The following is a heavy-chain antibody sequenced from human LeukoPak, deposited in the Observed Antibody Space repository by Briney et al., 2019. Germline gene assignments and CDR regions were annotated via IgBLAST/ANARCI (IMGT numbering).Heavy chain of an antibody. J-gene: IGHJ5*02. CDR3: ARLNYDILTGYHTTGFDP. CDR1: GGSISSSNW. Sequence: SETLSLTCAVSGGSISSSNWWSWVRQPPGKGLEWIGEIYHSGSTNYNPSLKSRVTISVDKSKNQFSLKLSSVTAADTAVYYCARLNYDILTGYHTTGFDPRGQGTLVTVSS. V-gene: IGHV4-4*02. CDR2: IYHSGST. D-gene: IGHD3-9*01.